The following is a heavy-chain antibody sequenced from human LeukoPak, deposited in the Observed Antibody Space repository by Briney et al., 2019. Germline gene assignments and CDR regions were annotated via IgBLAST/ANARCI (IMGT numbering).Heavy chain of an antibody. CDR3: ARLSKGRYFDYIFDH. Sequence: SETLSLTCAVSGGSVSSYEYYWGWIRQPPGKGLEWIGNTYYSGSTYYNPSLKSRLTMSVDTSKNQFSLKMSSVTAADTAVYYCARLSKGRYFDYIFDHWGQGALVTVSS. D-gene: IGHD3-9*01. CDR1: GGSVSSYEYY. CDR2: TYYSGST. J-gene: IGHJ4*02. V-gene: IGHV4-39*01.